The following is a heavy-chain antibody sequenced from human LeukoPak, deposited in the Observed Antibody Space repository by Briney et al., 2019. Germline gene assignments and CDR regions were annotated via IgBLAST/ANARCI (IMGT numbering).Heavy chain of an antibody. D-gene: IGHD6-19*01. V-gene: IGHV3-23*01. CDR3: AKDQSSEHWYFDL. J-gene: IGHJ2*01. CDR1: GFTFTSYA. CDR2: ISGSGVST. Sequence: PGGSLRLSCAASGFTFTSYAMRWVRQAPGKGLEWVSAISGSGVSTYYADSVKGRFTISRDNSKNTLYLQMNSLRAEDTAVYYCAKDQSSEHWYFDLWGRGTLVTVSS.